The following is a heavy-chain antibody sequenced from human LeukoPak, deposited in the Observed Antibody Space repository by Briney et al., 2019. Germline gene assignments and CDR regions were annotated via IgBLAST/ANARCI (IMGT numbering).Heavy chain of an antibody. Sequence: PSETLSLTCTVSGGSISSYYWSWIRQPAGKGLEWIGRIYTSGSTNYNPSLKSRVTISVDTSKNQFSLKLSSVSAADTAVYYCARQHYDFWSGYYRRTEYFQHWGQGTLVTVSS. D-gene: IGHD3-3*01. CDR3: ARQHYDFWSGYYRRTEYFQH. CDR1: GGSISSYY. CDR2: IYTSGST. J-gene: IGHJ1*01. V-gene: IGHV4-4*07.